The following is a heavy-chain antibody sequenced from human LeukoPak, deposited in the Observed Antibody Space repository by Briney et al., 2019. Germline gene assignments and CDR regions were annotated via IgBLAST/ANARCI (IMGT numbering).Heavy chain of an antibody. CDR3: ASGKQGGAFDL. Sequence: PSETLSLTCTVSGGSISSSSYYWGWIRQPPGKGLEWIGSIYYSGSTYYNPSLKSRVTISVDTSNNQISLKLTSVTAADTSVYFCASGKQGGAFDLWGLGTTVTVSS. CDR1: GGSISSSSYY. CDR2: IYYSGST. J-gene: IGHJ3*01. V-gene: IGHV4-39*01. D-gene: IGHD1-26*01.